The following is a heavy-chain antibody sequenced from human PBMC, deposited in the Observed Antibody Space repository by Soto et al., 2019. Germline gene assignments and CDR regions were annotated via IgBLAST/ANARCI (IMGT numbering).Heavy chain of an antibody. V-gene: IGHV6-1*01. J-gene: IGHJ4*02. CDR3: TGQSVAGAIDY. Sequence: PSQTLELPCAISGDSVSRNRGAVNWIRQSPSRGLEWLGRTYYRSKWYTGYAVSVSSRITINPDTSKNQFSLQLSSVTPADTAVYYCTGQSVAGAIDYWGQGTPVTVSS. D-gene: IGHD6-19*01. CDR1: GDSVSRNRGA. CDR2: TYYRSKWYT.